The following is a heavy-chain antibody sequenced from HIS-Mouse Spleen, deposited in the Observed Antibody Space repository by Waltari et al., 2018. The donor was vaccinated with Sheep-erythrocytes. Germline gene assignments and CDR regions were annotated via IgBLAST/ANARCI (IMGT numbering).Heavy chain of an antibody. V-gene: IGHV3-7*01. CDR3: ARAVAGTPDAFDI. CDR2: IKQDGSER. J-gene: IGHJ3*02. Sequence: EVQLVESGGGLVQPGGSLRLSCAASGFTFSSYWMSWVRQAPGKGLDWVANIKQDGSERYYVDSVKGRFTISRDNAKNSLYLQMNSLRAEDTAVYYCARAVAGTPDAFDIWGQGTMVTVSS. CDR1: GFTFSSYW. D-gene: IGHD1-7*01.